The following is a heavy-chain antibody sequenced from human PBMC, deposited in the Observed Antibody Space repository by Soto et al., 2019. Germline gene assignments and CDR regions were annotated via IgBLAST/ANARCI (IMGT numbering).Heavy chain of an antibody. D-gene: IGHD2-2*01. CDR1: GFTFSSYA. V-gene: IGHV3-23*01. Sequence: EVQLLESGGGLVQPGGSLRLSCGASGFTFSSYAMSWVRQAPGKGLEWVSAISGSGGSTYYADSVKGRFTISRDNSKNTLYLQMNSLRAEDTAVYYCAKPWDIVVVPAAGYWGQGTLVTVSS. CDR3: AKPWDIVVVPAAGY. J-gene: IGHJ4*02. CDR2: ISGSGGST.